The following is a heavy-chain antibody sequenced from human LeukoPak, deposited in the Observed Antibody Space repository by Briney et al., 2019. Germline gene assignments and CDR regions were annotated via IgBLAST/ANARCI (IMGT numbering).Heavy chain of an antibody. CDR1: GGSISSYY. J-gene: IGHJ4*02. CDR3: ARGGDDFDY. D-gene: IGHD1-26*01. Sequence: SETLSLTCTVSGGSISSYYWSWIREPPGKGLEGIGYIYYSGSTNYNPSLKSRVTISVDTSKNQFSLKLSSVTAADTAVYYCARGGDDFDYWGQGTLVTVSS. V-gene: IGHV4-59*01. CDR2: IYYSGST.